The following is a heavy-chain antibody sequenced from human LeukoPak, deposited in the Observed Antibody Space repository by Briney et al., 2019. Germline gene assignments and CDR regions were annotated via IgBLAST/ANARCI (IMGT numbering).Heavy chain of an antibody. CDR1: GGSFSGYY. CDR3: ARSSGYDILTGYFGP. D-gene: IGHD3-9*01. V-gene: IGHV4-34*01. Sequence: KPSETLSLTCAVYGGSFSGYYWSWIRQPPGKGLEWIGEINHSGSTNYNPSLKSRVTISVDTSKNQFSLKLSSVTAADTTVYYCARSSGYDILTGYFGPWGQGTLVTASS. J-gene: IGHJ5*02. CDR2: INHSGST.